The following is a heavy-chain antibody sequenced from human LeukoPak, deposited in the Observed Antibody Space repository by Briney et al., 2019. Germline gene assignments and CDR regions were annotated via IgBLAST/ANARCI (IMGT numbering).Heavy chain of an antibody. CDR1: GFTFTSYA. V-gene: IGHV3-23*01. CDR2: ISGSGGST. D-gene: IGHD1-26*01. J-gene: IGHJ4*02. CDR3: AKNSGSYLDY. Sequence: GGSQRLSCAASGFTFTSYAMSWVRQAPGKGLEWVSAISGSGGSTYYADSVKGRFTISGDNSKNTLYLQMNSLRAEDTAVYYCAKNSGSYLDYWGQGTLVTVSS.